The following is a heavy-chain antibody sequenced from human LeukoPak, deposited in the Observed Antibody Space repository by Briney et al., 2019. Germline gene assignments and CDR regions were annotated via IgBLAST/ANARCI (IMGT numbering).Heavy chain of an antibody. D-gene: IGHD1-26*01. Sequence: PSETLSLTCSVSGDSISTYYWSWIRQPPGKVLEWIGYIYYSGNTNYNPSLKSRLTISVDTSKNQFSLKLSSVTAAGTAVYYCARVGAGSFDYWGQGSLVTVSS. CDR2: IYYSGNT. V-gene: IGHV4-59*01. CDR1: GDSISTYY. J-gene: IGHJ4*02. CDR3: ARVGAGSFDY.